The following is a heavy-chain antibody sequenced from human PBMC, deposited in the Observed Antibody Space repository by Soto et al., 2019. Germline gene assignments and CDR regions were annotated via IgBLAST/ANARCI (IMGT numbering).Heavy chain of an antibody. Sequence: PSETLSLTCTVSGGSISSYYWSWIRQPPGKGLEWIGYIYYSGSTNYNPSLKSRVTISVDTSKNQFSLKLSSVTAADTAVYYCARDGGYSSSSLYYYYYGMDVWGQGTTVTVSS. CDR3: ARDGGYSSSSLYYYYYGMDV. CDR2: IYYSGST. CDR1: GGSISSYY. J-gene: IGHJ6*02. V-gene: IGHV4-59*01. D-gene: IGHD6-13*01.